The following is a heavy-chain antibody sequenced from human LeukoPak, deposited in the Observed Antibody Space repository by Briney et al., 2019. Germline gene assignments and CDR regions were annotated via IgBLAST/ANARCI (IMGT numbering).Heavy chain of an antibody. J-gene: IGHJ4*02. Sequence: GSLRLSCAASGFTFSSYAMHWVRQAPGKGLQYVSAISSNGGSTYYANSLKGRFTISRDNSKNTLYLQMGSLRAEDMAVYYCARRGSYYGDSMDYWGQGTLVTVSS. CDR1: GFTFSSYA. D-gene: IGHD1-26*01. CDR2: ISSNGGST. V-gene: IGHV3-64*01. CDR3: ARRGSYYGDSMDY.